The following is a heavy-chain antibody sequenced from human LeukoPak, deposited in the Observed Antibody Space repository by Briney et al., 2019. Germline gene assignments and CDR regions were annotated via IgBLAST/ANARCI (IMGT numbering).Heavy chain of an antibody. Sequence: GESLKISCKGSGYSFTNFWIGWVRQMPGKGLEWLGIIYPADSDTRYSPSFQGQVTISVDRSITTAYLQWSSLKASDTAMYYCARHLGPYGGNSMNFDYWGQGTLVTVSS. D-gene: IGHD4-23*01. V-gene: IGHV5-51*01. CDR3: ARHLGPYGGNSMNFDY. CDR1: GYSFTNFW. CDR2: IYPADSDT. J-gene: IGHJ4*02.